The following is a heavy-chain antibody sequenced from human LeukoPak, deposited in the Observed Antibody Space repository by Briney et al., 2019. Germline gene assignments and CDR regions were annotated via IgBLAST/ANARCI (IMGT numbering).Heavy chain of an antibody. CDR1: GFPFGSFW. D-gene: IGHD2-2*01. J-gene: IGHJ4*02. V-gene: IGHV3-7*01. Sequence: GGSLRLSCVASGFPFGSFWMSWVRQAPGKGLEWVANIRQDGSEKYYVDSVEGRFTISRDNADNSLYLQMSSLRAEDTAVYYCARAYRRGYFDYWGQGTLVTVSS. CDR3: ARAYRRGYFDY. CDR2: IRQDGSEK.